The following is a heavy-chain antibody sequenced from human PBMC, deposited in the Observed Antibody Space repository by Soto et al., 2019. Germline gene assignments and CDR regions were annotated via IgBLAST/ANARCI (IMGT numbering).Heavy chain of an antibody. D-gene: IGHD6-13*01. V-gene: IGHV4-31*03. CDR2: IFYTGNT. Sequence: SETLSLTCSVSGGSLDSCNYYWGWIRQPPGKGLECIGDIFYTGNTYYNPTLKSRVTMSVDTSKRQFSLNLSSLTAADTAVYYCARVYSVNYLGYFDYWGQGALVTVSS. J-gene: IGHJ4*02. CDR3: ARVYSVNYLGYFDY. CDR1: GGSLDSCNYY.